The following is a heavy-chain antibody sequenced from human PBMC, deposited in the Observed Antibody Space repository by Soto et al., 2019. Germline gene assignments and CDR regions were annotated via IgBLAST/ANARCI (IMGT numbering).Heavy chain of an antibody. CDR3: TRGPRPISTGTVAY. D-gene: IGHD3-9*01. Sequence: AGSLRLSCAASGFIFKRYWMHWFRQSPGKGLVWISRIYNDGTYSDYADSVRGRFTISRDNVNDTLYLKMNNLSAEDSGLYYCTRGPRPISTGTVAYWGQGTQVTVSS. CDR2: IYNDGTYS. CDR1: GFIFKRYW. J-gene: IGHJ4*02. V-gene: IGHV3-74*01.